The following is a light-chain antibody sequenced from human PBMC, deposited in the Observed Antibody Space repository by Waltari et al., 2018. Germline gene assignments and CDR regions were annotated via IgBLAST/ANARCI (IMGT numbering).Light chain of an antibody. Sequence: DIVLTQAPDSLAVSLGEMATINCTSYQSVLSTSKIKNYIGWDQQKPGKPPKLLITSASTRESGVPDRFSGSGSGTDVTLTISILQAEDLAVYFCQQCYTFPYTLGQCTKLEIK. CDR3: QQCYTFPYT. CDR2: SAS. CDR1: QSVLSTSKIKNY. V-gene: IGKV4-1*01. J-gene: IGKJ2*01.